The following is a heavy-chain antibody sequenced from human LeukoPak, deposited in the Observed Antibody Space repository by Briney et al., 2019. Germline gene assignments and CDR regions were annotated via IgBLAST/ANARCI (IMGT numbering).Heavy chain of an antibody. V-gene: IGHV5-51*01. CDR2: IYPGDSDT. CDR1: GYSFTSYW. D-gene: IGHD6-6*01. Sequence: GESLKISCKGSGYSFTSYWIGWVRQMPGKGLEWMGIIYPGDSDTRYSPSFQGQVTISADKSISTAYLQWSSLKASDTAMYYCARQGVSRSSSSVDPYYYYGMDVWGQGTTVTVSS. J-gene: IGHJ6*02. CDR3: ARQGVSRSSSSVDPYYYYGMDV.